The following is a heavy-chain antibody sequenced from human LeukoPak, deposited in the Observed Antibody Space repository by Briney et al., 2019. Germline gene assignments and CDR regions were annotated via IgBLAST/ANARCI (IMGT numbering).Heavy chain of an antibody. CDR1: GGTFSSYG. CDR2: ISAYNGNT. CDR3: ARSVDYPPFDY. V-gene: IGHV1-18*01. J-gene: IGHJ4*02. Sequence: GSSVKVSCKASGGTFSSYGISWVRQAPGQGLEWMGWISAYNGNTNYAQKLQGRVTMTTDTSTSTAYMELRSLRSDDTAVYYCARSVDYPPFDYWGQGTLVTVSS. D-gene: IGHD4-11*01.